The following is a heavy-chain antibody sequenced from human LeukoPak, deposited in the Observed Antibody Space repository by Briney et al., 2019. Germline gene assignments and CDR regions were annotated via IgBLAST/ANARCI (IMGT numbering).Heavy chain of an antibody. J-gene: IGHJ4*02. CDR3: AKDLGSVVTPPSLDF. V-gene: IGHV3-30-3*01. D-gene: IGHD4-23*01. CDR2: ISYDGSNK. CDR1: GFTFSSYA. Sequence: HPGGSLRLSCAASGFTFSSYAMHWVRQAPGKGLEWVAVISYDGSNKYYADSVKGRFTISRDNSKNTLYLQMSSLRAEDTAVYYCAKDLGSVVTPPSLDFWGQGTLVTVSS.